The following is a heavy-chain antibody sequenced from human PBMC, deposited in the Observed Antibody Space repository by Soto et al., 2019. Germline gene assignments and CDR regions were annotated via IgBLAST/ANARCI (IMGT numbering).Heavy chain of an antibody. J-gene: IGHJ4*02. V-gene: IGHV3-30*18. CDR3: AKGRYTPIFTALDY. CDR2: ISYDGSNE. Sequence: QVQLVESGGGVVQPGRSLRLSCAASGFTFSSHGMQWVRQAPGKGLEWVAVISYDGSNEYYADSVKGRFTISRDNSKNRLYLQMNGLRAEDTALYHCAKGRYTPIFTALDYWGQGTLVSVSS. CDR1: GFTFSSHG. D-gene: IGHD5-18*01.